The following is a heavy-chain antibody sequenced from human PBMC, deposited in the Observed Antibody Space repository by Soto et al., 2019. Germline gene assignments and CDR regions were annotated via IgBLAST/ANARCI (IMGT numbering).Heavy chain of an antibody. CDR1: GYTFTNFG. Sequence: ASVKVSCKASGYTFTNFGISWVRQAPGQGLEWMGWISAYNGNTNYAQNFQGRVTMTTDTSTSTAYMELRSLRSEDTAVYYCVNGREGSERYYGYWGQGTLVTVSS. D-gene: IGHD3-10*01. J-gene: IGHJ4*02. V-gene: IGHV1-18*01. CDR2: ISAYNGNT. CDR3: VNGREGSERYYGY.